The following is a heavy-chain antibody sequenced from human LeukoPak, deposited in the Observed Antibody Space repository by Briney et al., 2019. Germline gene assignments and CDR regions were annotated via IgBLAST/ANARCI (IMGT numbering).Heavy chain of an antibody. D-gene: IGHD6-6*01. CDR2: IYYSGST. V-gene: IGHV4-31*03. J-gene: IGHJ6*02. Sequence: PSGTLSLTCTVSGGSISSGGYYWSWIRQHPGKGLEWIGYIYYSGSTYYNPSLKSRVTISVDTSKNQFSLKLSSVTAADTAVYYCARDLAASSYYGMDVWGQGTTVTVSS. CDR3: ARDLAASSYYGMDV. CDR1: GGSISSGGYY.